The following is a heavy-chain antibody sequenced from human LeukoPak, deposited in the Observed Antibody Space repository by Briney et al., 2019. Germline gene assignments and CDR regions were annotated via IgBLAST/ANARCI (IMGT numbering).Heavy chain of an antibody. V-gene: IGHV3-23*01. CDR2: ITDSDGST. J-gene: IGHJ4*02. Sequence: PGGSLRLSCAASAFSFSTYAMTSVRQAPGQGPEWVSSITDSDGSTYYADSAKGRFTISRDNYKNTLYLQMNSLRAEDTAVYYCARIIGGSWKNLDYWGQGTLVTVSS. D-gene: IGHD6-13*01. CDR1: AFSFSTYA. CDR3: ARIIGGSWKNLDY.